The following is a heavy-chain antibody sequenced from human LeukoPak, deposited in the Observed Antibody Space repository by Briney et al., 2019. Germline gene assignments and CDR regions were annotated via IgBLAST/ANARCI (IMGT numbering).Heavy chain of an antibody. V-gene: IGHV1-2*02. J-gene: IGHJ4*02. CDR2: INPNSGGT. Sequence: ASVKVSCKASGYTFTGYYMHWVRQAPGQGLEWMGWINPNSGGTNYAQKFQGRVTMTRDTSISTAYMELSRLRSDDTAVYYCAGAHSPTGYSSSWYSPHASDSSDYWGQGTLVTVSS. CDR1: GYTFTGYY. CDR3: AGAHSPTGYSSSWYSPHASDSSDY. D-gene: IGHD6-13*01.